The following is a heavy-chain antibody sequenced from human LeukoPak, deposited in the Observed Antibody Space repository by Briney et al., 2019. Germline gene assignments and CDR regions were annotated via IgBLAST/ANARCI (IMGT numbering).Heavy chain of an antibody. CDR3: ARDKGYY. CDR1: GFTFSSNA. Sequence: GGSLRLSCAASGFTFSSNAMTWVRQAPGKGLEWVSTIRGNGGGTHYAESLRGRFTISRDNSKSTVYLQMNSLRDEDTALYYCARDKGYYWGQGTLVSVSS. J-gene: IGHJ4*02. CDR2: IRGNGGGT. V-gene: IGHV3-23*01.